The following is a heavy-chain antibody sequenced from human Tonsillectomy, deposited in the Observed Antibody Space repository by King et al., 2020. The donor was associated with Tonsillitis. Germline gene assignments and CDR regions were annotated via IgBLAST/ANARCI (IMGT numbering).Heavy chain of an antibody. D-gene: IGHD3-3*01. V-gene: IGHV3-21*01. Sequence: VQLVESGGGLVKPGGSLRLSCAASGFTFSSYNMNWVRQAPGKGLEWSSSITTTSSSMFYADSVRGRFTISRDNAKNSLYLQMNSLRAEDTALYYCTRDPGSGFYWGQGTLVTVSS. CDR1: GFTFSSYN. CDR3: TRDPGSGFY. J-gene: IGHJ4*02. CDR2: ITTTSSSM.